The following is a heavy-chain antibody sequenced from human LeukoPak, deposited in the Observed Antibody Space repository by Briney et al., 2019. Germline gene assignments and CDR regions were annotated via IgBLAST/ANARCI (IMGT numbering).Heavy chain of an antibody. V-gene: IGHV4-39*01. Sequence: SETLSLTCTVSGGSISSSSYYWGWIRQPPGKGLEWIGSIYYSGSTYYNPSLKSRVTISVDTSKNQFSLKLSSVTAADTAVYYCAGTRLGLLWIGESNLDYWGQGMLVTVSS. CDR1: GGSISSSSYY. J-gene: IGHJ4*02. D-gene: IGHD3-10*01. CDR3: AGTRLGLLWIGESNLDY. CDR2: IYYSGST.